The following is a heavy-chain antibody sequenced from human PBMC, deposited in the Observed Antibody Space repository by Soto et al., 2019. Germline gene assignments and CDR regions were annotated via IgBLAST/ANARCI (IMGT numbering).Heavy chain of an antibody. CDR1: GGSFSGYY. CDR2: INHSGST. V-gene: IGHV4-34*01. D-gene: IGHD3-22*01. CDR3: ARGGHSGYYFIGYYGMDV. Sequence: ASETLSLTCAVYGGSFSGYYWSWIRQPPGKGLEWIGEINHSGSTNYNPSLKSRVTISVDTSKNQFSLKLSSVTAADTAVYYCARGGHSGYYFIGYYGMDVWGQGTTVTVSS. J-gene: IGHJ6*02.